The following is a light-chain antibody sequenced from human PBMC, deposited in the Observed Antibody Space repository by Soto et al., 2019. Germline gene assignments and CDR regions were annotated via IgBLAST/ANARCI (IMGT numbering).Light chain of an antibody. V-gene: IGKV1-9*01. CDR3: QQLNNYPLT. CDR1: QGISSY. J-gene: IGKJ4*01. Sequence: IQLTQSPSSLSASVGDRVTITCRASQGISSYLAWYQQEPGKAPKLLIYRASTLQSGVPSRFSGSGSGTDFTLTITGLQPKDFATYYCQQLNNYPLTFGGGTKVEVK. CDR2: RAS.